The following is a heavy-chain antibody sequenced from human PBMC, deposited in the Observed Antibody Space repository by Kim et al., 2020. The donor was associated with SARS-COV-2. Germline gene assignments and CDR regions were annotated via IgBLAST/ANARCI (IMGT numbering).Heavy chain of an antibody. CDR3: AKDEVGSSWYKGPYYYGMDV. CDR1: GFTFSSYG. V-gene: IGHV3-30*18. J-gene: IGHJ6*02. Sequence: GGSLRLSCAASGFTFSSYGMHWVRQAPGKGLEWVAVISYDGSNKYYADSVKGRFTISRDNSKNTLYLQMNSLRAEDTAVYYCAKDEVGSSWYKGPYYYGMDVWGQGTTVTVSS. CDR2: ISYDGSNK. D-gene: IGHD6-13*01.